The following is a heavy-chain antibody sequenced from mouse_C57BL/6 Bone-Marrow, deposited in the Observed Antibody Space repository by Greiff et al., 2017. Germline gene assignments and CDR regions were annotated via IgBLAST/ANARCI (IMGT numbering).Heavy chain of an antibody. J-gene: IGHJ2*01. CDR1: GYTFTSYW. V-gene: IGHV1-69*01. Sequence: QVQLQQPGAELVMPGASVKLSCKASGYTFTSYWMHWVKQRPGQGLEWIGEIDPSASYTNYNQKFKGKSTLTVDKSSSTAYMQLSSLTSEDSAVYYCARSDYYGSSYNFDYWGQGTTLTVSS. CDR2: IDPSASYT. CDR3: ARSDYYGSSYNFDY. D-gene: IGHD1-1*01.